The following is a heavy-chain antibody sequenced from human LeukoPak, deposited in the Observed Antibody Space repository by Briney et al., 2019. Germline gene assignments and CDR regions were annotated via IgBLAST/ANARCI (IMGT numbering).Heavy chain of an antibody. J-gene: IGHJ4*02. Sequence: GRSLRLSCAASGFTFSSYAMRWVRQAPGKGLEWVAVISYDGSNKYYADSVKGRFTISRDNSKNTLYLQMNSLRAEDTAVYYCARRRSSFDYWGQGTLVTVSS. CDR3: ARRRSSFDY. CDR1: GFTFSSYA. D-gene: IGHD6-6*01. CDR2: ISYDGSNK. V-gene: IGHV3-30-3*01.